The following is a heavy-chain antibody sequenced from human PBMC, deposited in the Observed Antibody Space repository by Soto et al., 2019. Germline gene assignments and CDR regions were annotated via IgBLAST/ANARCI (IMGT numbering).Heavy chain of an antibody. CDR3: AREEGAVTTGGYYYYYGVDV. J-gene: IGHJ6*02. V-gene: IGHV4-31*03. D-gene: IGHD4-17*01. CDR2: IYYSGTT. CDR1: GGSISSGGYY. Sequence: QVQLQESGPGLVKPSQTLALTCTVSGGSISSGGYYWSWIRQHPGKGLEWIGYIYYSGTTNYNPSRKSRVTISIDTSKNQFSLKLSSVTAADTAVYYCAREEGAVTTGGYYYYYGVDVWGQGTTVTVSS.